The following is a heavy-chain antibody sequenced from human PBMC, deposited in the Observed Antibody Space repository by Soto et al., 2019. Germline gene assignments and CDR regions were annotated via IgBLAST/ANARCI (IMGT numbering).Heavy chain of an antibody. V-gene: IGHV1-18*01. CDR2: ISAYNGNT. D-gene: IGHD5-12*01. CDR3: ARGRWIVKLKVGDAFDI. Sequence: DSVKVSCKASGYTFTSYGISWVRQAPGQGLEWMGWISAYNGNTNYAQKLQGRVTMTTDTSTCTAYMELRSLRSDDTAMYYCARGRWIVKLKVGDAFDIRGQGTMVTVSS. CDR1: GYTFTSYG. J-gene: IGHJ3*02.